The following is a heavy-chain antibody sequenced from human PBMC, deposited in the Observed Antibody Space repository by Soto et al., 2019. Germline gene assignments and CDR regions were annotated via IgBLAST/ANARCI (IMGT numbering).Heavy chain of an antibody. CDR1: GFTFSSYS. V-gene: IGHV3-21*01. Sequence: GGSLRLSCAASGFTFSSYSMNWVRQAPGKGLEWVSSISSSSSYIYYADSVKGRFTISRDNAKNSLYLQMNSLRAEDTAVYYCAREGGLGELSFDAFDIWGQGTMVTVSS. CDR3: AREGGLGELSFDAFDI. J-gene: IGHJ3*02. CDR2: ISSSSSYI. D-gene: IGHD3-16*02.